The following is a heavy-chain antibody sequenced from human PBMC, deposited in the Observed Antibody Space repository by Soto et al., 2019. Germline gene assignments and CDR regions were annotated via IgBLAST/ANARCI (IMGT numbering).Heavy chain of an antibody. V-gene: IGHV1-69*13. CDR1: GGTFSSYA. Sequence: SVKVSCKASGGTFSSYAISWVRQAPGQGLEWMGGIIPIFGTANYAQKFQGRVTITADESTSTAYMELSSLRSEDTAVYYCARDPSFAGFWSGNYYYYYMDVWGKGTTVTVSS. CDR3: ARDPSFAGFWSGNYYYYYMDV. J-gene: IGHJ6*03. D-gene: IGHD3-3*01. CDR2: IIPIFGTA.